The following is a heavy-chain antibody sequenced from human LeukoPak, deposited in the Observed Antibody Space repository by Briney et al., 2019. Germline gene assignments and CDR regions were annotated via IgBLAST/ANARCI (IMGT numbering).Heavy chain of an antibody. CDR1: GFTFSSYG. CDR3: AKWDYAGMTRAFDI. J-gene: IGHJ3*02. D-gene: IGHD3-16*01. Sequence: GRFLRLSCAASGFTFSSYGMHWVRQAPGKGLEWLAAISHDGSKKYYADSVNGRFTISRDNSKNTLWLQMNSLRAEDTAVYYCAKWDYAGMTRAFDIWGQGTLVTFSS. V-gene: IGHV3-30*18. CDR2: ISHDGSKK.